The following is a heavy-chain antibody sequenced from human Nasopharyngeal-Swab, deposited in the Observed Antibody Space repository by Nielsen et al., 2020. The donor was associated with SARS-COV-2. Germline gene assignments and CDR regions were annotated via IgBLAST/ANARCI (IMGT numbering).Heavy chain of an antibody. Sequence: GESRKISCAASGFPLSHYYMTWVRQPPGKGLEWVSNIKQDGSERFYADSVKGRFTISRDNAKNSLYLQMDSLRADDTAVYYCARVDTVTTFAGIDYWGQGTLVTVSS. J-gene: IGHJ4*02. V-gene: IGHV3-7*02. D-gene: IGHD4-17*01. CDR1: GFPLSHYY. CDR2: IKQDGSER. CDR3: ARVDTVTTFAGIDY.